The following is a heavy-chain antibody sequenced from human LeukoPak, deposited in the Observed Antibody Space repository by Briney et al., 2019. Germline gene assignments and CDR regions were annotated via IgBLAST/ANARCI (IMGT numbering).Heavy chain of an antibody. CDR2: IYTSGST. J-gene: IGHJ5*02. V-gene: IGHV4-4*07. Sequence: SETLSLTCTVSGGSISSYYWSWIRQPAGKGLEWIGRIYTSGSTNYNPSLKSRVTMSVDTSKNQFSLKLSSVTAADTAVYYCVIHSDLLWFGESMSYNWFDPWGQGTLVTVSS. D-gene: IGHD3-10*01. CDR3: VIHSDLLWFGESMSYNWFDP. CDR1: GGSISSYY.